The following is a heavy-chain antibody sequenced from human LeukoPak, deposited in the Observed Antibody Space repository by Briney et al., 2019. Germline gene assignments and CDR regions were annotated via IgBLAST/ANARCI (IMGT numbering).Heavy chain of an antibody. CDR1: GFTFSIYA. CDR2: FSGSGSNT. J-gene: IGHJ4*02. D-gene: IGHD1-26*01. CDR3: AKEGVGATTRGSYFDY. Sequence: PGGSLRLSCAASGFTFSIYAMSWVRQAPGKGLEWVSAFSGSGSNTYYADSVKGRFTVSRDDSKNTLYLQMNSLRAEDMAVYYCAKEGVGATTRGSYFDYWGQGTLVTVSS. V-gene: IGHV3-23*01.